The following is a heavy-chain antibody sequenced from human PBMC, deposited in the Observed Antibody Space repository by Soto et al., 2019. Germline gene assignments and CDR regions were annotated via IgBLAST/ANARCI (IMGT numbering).Heavy chain of an antibody. Sequence: GGSLRLSCAASGFTFSSYSMNWVRQAPGKGLEWVSSIGSTSSYIYYPDSVKGRLHISRDNAKNSLYLQMNSLRGEDTAVYYCVRDKYDSGGYYDYWGQGTLVTVSS. CDR3: VRDKYDSGGYYDY. V-gene: IGHV3-21*01. CDR2: IGSTSSYI. D-gene: IGHD3-22*01. CDR1: GFTFSSYS. J-gene: IGHJ4*02.